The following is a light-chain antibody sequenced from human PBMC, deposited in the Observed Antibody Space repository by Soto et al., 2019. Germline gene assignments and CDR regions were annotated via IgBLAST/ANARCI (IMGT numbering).Light chain of an antibody. CDR3: QQRSNWPST. Sequence: EIVLTQSPATLSLSPGERATLSCRASQSVSSYLAWYQQKPGQAPRLLIYDASNRATGIPDRFSGSGSGTGFTLTISGLEPEDFAVYYCQQRSNWPSTLGQGKRLEIK. CDR1: QSVSSY. V-gene: IGKV3-11*01. CDR2: DAS. J-gene: IGKJ5*01.